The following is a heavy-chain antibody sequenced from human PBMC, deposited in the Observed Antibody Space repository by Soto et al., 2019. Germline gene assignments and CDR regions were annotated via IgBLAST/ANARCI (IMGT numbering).Heavy chain of an antibody. J-gene: IGHJ4*02. V-gene: IGHV1-69*01. CDR3: ARDSRSWYFFDY. D-gene: IGHD6-13*01. CDR2: IIPLWGST. Sequence: QVQLVQSGAEVKKPGSSVKVSCKASGGTLSSFAISWVRQAPGQGLEWIGGIIPLWGSTSYAQKFQGRVTITADESTNTAYMELNGLRSEDTAVYYCARDSRSWYFFDYWGQGTLVTVSS. CDR1: GGTLSSFA.